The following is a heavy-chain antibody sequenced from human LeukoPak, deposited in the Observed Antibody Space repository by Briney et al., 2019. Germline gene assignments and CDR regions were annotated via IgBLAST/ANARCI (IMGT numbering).Heavy chain of an antibody. CDR3: ARDLIGQQLAKEFDP. J-gene: IGHJ5*02. Sequence: ASVKVSCKASGYTFTSYYMHWVRQAPGQGLEWMGIINPSGGSTNYAQKFQGRVTITADESTSTAYMELSSLRSEDTAVYYRARDLIGQQLAKEFDPWGQGTLVTVSS. CDR1: GYTFTSYY. V-gene: IGHV1-46*01. CDR2: INPSGGST. D-gene: IGHD6-13*01.